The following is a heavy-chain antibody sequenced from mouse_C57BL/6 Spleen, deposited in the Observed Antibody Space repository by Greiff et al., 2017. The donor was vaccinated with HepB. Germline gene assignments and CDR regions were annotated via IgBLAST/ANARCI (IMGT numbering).Heavy chain of an antibody. CDR3: ARSVVEGYFDV. Sequence: VQLQQSGAELVRPGASVKLSCKASGYTFTDYYINWVKQRPGQGLEWIARIYPGSGNTYYNEKFKGKATLTAEKSSSTAYMQLSSLTSEDSAVYFCARSVVEGYFDVWGTGTTVTVSS. J-gene: IGHJ1*03. CDR1: GYTFTDYY. D-gene: IGHD1-1*01. CDR2: IYPGSGNT. V-gene: IGHV1-76*01.